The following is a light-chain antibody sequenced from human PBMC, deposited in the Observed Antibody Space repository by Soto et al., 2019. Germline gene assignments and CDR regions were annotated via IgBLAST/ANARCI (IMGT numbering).Light chain of an antibody. CDR1: NIGGQS. CDR3: QVWDSSSDQAV. J-gene: IGLJ7*01. CDR2: YDR. V-gene: IGLV3-21*04. Sequence: SYELTQPPSVSVAPGKTATITCGGYNIGGQSVHWYQQKPGQAPVLVIYYDRDRPSGIPERFAGSNSGNTATLTISRVEDGDEADYFCQVWDSSSDQAVFGGGTQLTVL.